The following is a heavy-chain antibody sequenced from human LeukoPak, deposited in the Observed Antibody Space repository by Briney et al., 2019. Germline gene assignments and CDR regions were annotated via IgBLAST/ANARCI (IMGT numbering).Heavy chain of an antibody. CDR2: INPNSGAT. Sequence: ASVKVSCRASGYTFTDYYVHWVRQAPGQGLEWMGRINPNSGATNSAQKFQGRVTMTRDTSISTAYMELSRLRSDDTAMYYCAKDHGYVGSNWFGPWGQGTLVTVSS. CDR1: GYTFTDYY. D-gene: IGHD3-10*01. J-gene: IGHJ5*02. V-gene: IGHV1-2*06. CDR3: AKDHGYVGSNWFGP.